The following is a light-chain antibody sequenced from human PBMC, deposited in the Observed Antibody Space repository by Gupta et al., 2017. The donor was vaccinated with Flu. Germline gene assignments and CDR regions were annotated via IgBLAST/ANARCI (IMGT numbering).Light chain of an antibody. CDR2: GNN. CDR1: SSNLGAGYD. Sequence: QSGLTQPPSVSGAPGQRLTISCTGSSSNLGAGYDVHWYQHFPGKAPKRRLYGNNHRPSGVPDRFSGSKAGTSAYLAITGLQADDEADDVGQYYDSSLSGSGFGGGTKLTVL. CDR3: QYYDSSLSGSG. V-gene: IGLV1-40*01. J-gene: IGLJ3*02.